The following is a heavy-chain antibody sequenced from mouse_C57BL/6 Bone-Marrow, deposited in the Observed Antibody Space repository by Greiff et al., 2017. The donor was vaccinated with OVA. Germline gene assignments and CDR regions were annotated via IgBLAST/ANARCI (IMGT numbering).Heavy chain of an antibody. D-gene: IGHD2-4*01. J-gene: IGHJ3*01. CDR1: GYTFTSYW. CDR2: IDPSDSET. V-gene: IGHV1-52*01. Sequence: QVQLQQPGAELVRPGSSVKLSCKASGYTFTSYWMHWVKQRPIQGLEWIGNIDPSDSETHYNQKFKDKATLTVDKSSSTAYMQLSSLTSEDTAVYYCTTHYDYDAWFAYWGQGTLVTVSA. CDR3: TTHYDYDAWFAY.